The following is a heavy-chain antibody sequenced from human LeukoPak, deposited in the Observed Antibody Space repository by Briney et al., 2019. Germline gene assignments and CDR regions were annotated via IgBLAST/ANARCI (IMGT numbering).Heavy chain of an antibody. Sequence: ASVKVSCKASGGTFSSYAISWVRQAPGQGLEWMGRIIPIFGIANYAQKFQARVTITADKSTSTAYMELSSLRSEDTAVYYCARLSRYYDTSGYYYSGWFDPWGQGTLVTVSS. CDR1: GGTFSSYA. CDR3: ARLSRYYDTSGYYYSGWFDP. J-gene: IGHJ5*02. V-gene: IGHV1-69*04. D-gene: IGHD3-22*01. CDR2: IIPIFGIA.